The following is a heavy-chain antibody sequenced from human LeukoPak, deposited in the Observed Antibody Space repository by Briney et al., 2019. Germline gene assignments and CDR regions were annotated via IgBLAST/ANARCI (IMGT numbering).Heavy chain of an antibody. Sequence: ASVKVSCKASGGTFSSYAISWVRQAPGQGLEWMGRIIPILGIANYAQKFQGRVTITADKSTSTAYMELSSLRSEDTAVYYCARDGYCSGGSCYSAYWGQGTLVTVSS. CDR1: GGTFSSYA. J-gene: IGHJ4*02. CDR2: IIPILGIA. V-gene: IGHV1-69*04. CDR3: ARDGYCSGGSCYSAY. D-gene: IGHD2-15*01.